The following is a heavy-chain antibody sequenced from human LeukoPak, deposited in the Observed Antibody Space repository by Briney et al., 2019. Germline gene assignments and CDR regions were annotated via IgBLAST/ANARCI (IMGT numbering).Heavy chain of an antibody. CDR1: GYTFTGYY. CDR3: ARDQQFNWFDP. Sequence: ASVKVPCKASGYTFTGYYMHWVRQAPGQGLEWMGWINPNSGGTNYAQKFQGWVTMTRDTSISTAYMELSRLRSDDTAVYYCARDQQFNWFDPWGQGTLVTVSS. V-gene: IGHV1-2*04. D-gene: IGHD4-11*01. CDR2: INPNSGGT. J-gene: IGHJ5*02.